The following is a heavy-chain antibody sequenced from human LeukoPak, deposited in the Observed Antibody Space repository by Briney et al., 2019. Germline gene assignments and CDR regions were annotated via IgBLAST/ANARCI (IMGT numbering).Heavy chain of an antibody. D-gene: IGHD5-12*01. Sequence: PGVSVRLSCEVSGLIYRGYAMSWVRHAPGKGLEGVSGINDSGASIYYADSVKGRFTVSRYNSQNTVYLKMKSLRAEDSAIYYCAKSAYAGYDCGYMAQSWGQGTLVTISP. CDR2: INDSGASI. CDR1: GLIYRGYA. V-gene: IGHV3-23*01. J-gene: IGHJ1*01. CDR3: AKSAYAGYDCGYMAQS.